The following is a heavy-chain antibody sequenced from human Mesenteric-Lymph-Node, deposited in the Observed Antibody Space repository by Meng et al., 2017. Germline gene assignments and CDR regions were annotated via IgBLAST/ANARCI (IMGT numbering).Heavy chain of an antibody. CDR3: ASIAALSGYPLFDY. V-gene: IGHV7-4-1*02. CDR1: GYTFTSYA. D-gene: IGHD3-3*01. J-gene: IGHJ4*02. Sequence: HLVQSGSELKKPGASVNVSCKASGYTFTSYAMNWVRQAPGQGLEWMGWINTNTGNPTYAQGFTGRFVFSLDTSVSTAYLQISSLKAEDTAVYYCASIAALSGYPLFDYWGQGTLVTVSS. CDR2: INTNTGNP.